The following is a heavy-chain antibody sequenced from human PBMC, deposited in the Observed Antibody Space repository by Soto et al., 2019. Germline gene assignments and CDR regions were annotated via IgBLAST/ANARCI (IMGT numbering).Heavy chain of an antibody. J-gene: IGHJ3*02. D-gene: IGHD6-19*01. CDR2: IDWDDDK. CDR3: AKGTGFNAFDI. V-gene: IGHV2-70*04. CDR1: GFSLSTSGMR. Sequence: GSGPTLVNPTQTLTLTCTFSGFSLSTSGMRVSWIRQPPGKALEWLARIDWDDDKFYSTSLKTRLTISKDTSKNQVVLTMTNMDPVNTATYYCAKGTGFNAFDIWGQGTMVTVSS.